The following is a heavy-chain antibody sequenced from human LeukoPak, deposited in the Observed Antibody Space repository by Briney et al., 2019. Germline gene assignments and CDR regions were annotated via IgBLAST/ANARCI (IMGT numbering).Heavy chain of an antibody. J-gene: IGHJ3*01. Sequence: GGSLRLSCAVSGFTFSSYWMHWVRQAPGRRLVWVSRINSDGYSTNYADSVKGRFTISRDNTKNTLYLQMNSLRAEDTAVYYCANSYRGIYRAFDFWGQGTMVTVSS. CDR2: INSDGYST. D-gene: IGHD1-26*01. V-gene: IGHV3-74*01. CDR3: ANSYRGIYRAFDF. CDR1: GFTFSSYW.